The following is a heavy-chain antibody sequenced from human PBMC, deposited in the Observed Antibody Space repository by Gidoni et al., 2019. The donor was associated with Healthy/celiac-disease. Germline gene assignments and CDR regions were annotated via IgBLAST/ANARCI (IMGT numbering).Heavy chain of an antibody. CDR2: ISSSSSYI. J-gene: IGHJ4*02. Sequence: EVQLVESGGGLVKPGGSLRLSCAASGFTFSSYSMNWVRQAPGKGLEWVSSISSSSSYIYYADSVKGRFTISRDNAKNSLYLQMNSLRAEDTAVYYCASSLYSSGWYEAYYFDYWGQGTLVTVSS. V-gene: IGHV3-21*01. CDR1: GFTFSSYS. D-gene: IGHD6-19*01. CDR3: ASSLYSSGWYEAYYFDY.